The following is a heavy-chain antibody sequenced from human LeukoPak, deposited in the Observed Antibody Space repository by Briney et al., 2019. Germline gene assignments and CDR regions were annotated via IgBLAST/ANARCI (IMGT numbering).Heavy chain of an antibody. V-gene: IGHV3-23*01. CDR3: AKGGGYEAQYYYYYLDV. J-gene: IGHJ6*03. Sequence: PGGSLRLSCAASGLTFRTYAMSWVRQAPGKGLEWVSSISDSGGYTFYADSVKGRFTVSRDNSKNTLYLQMKSLRAEDTAVYYCAKGGGYEAQYYYYYLDVWGKGTMVTISS. D-gene: IGHD5-12*01. CDR2: ISDSGGYT. CDR1: GLTFRTYA.